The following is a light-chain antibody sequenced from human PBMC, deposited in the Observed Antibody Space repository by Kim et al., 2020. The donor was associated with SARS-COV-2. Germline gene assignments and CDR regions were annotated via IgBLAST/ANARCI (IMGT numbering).Light chain of an antibody. V-gene: IGKV4-1*01. CDR1: QSVLYSSNNKNY. J-gene: IGKJ2*03. CDR2: WAS. Sequence: RATINCKSSQSVLYSSNNKNYLAWYQQKPGQPPKLLIYWASTRESGVPDRFSGSGSGTDFTLTISRLQAEDVAVYYCQHYYDPPYSFGQGTKLEIK. CDR3: QHYYDPPYS.